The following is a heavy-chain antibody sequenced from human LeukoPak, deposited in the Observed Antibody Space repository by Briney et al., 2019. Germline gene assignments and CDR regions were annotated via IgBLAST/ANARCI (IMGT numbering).Heavy chain of an antibody. J-gene: IGHJ4*02. V-gene: IGHV3-7*01. D-gene: IGHD5-12*01. Sequence: GSXXXSCAASGFSFSSYWMTWFRQAPGKGPEWVANMNEDGSNKYYVDSVKGRFTVSRDNAKNSLYLQMNSLRAEDTAVYYCARDPSGYDSDYWGQGTLVTVSS. CDR2: MNEDGSNK. CDR3: ARDPSGYDSDY. CDR1: GFSFSSYW.